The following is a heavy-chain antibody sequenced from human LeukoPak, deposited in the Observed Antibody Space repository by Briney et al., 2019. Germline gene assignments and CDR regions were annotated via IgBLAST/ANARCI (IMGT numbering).Heavy chain of an antibody. CDR1: GFTFSTYA. CDR2: ISGGGETT. V-gene: IGHV3-23*01. CDR3: ARTKGYSYGDTLNY. D-gene: IGHD5-18*01. J-gene: IGHJ4*02. Sequence: GGSLRLSCAASGFTFSTYAMSWVRQAPGKGLEWVSSISGGGETTHYAESVKGRFTISRDNSKNTLYLQMNSLRAEDTAVYYCARTKGYSYGDTLNYWGQGTLVTVSS.